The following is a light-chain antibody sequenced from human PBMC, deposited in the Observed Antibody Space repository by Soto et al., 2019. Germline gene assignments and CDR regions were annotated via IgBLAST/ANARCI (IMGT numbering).Light chain of an antibody. CDR2: DVS. CDR3: QQYQTYSRT. Sequence: DIQMTQSPSTVSASVGDRITITCRASQSINTWLAWYRQRPGEAPQLLIYDVSTLAMGVPSRFSGSGSGTDFTISNSRLQPDDFATFCCQQYQTYSRTFGQGTKVEVK. J-gene: IGKJ1*01. V-gene: IGKV1-5*01. CDR1: QSINTW.